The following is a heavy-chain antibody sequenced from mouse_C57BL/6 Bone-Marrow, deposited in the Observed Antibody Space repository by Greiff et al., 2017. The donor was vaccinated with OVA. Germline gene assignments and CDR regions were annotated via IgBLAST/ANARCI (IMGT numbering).Heavy chain of an antibody. V-gene: IGHV7-1*01. J-gene: IGHJ4*01. Sequence: EVQGVESGGGLVQSGRSLRLSCATSGFTFSDFYMEWVRQAPGKGLEWIAASRNKANDYTTEYSASVKGRFIVSRDTSQSILYLQMNALRAEDTAIYYCARDAPYGSSWGYYAMDYWGQGTSVTVSS. CDR2: SRNKANDYTT. CDR3: ARDAPYGSSWGYYAMDY. D-gene: IGHD1-1*01. CDR1: GFTFSDFY.